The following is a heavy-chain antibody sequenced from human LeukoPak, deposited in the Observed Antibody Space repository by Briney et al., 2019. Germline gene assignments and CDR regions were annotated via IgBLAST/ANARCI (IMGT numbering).Heavy chain of an antibody. CDR3: ARDIPSGFYTPDY. Sequence: PGGSLRLSCVASGFTFSDYWMSWVRQAPGMGLEWVANIETDGDEKNYVDSVKGRFTISRDNARNSLYLQMSSLRVEDTAVYYCARDIPSGFYTPDYWGRGPWSPSPQ. D-gene: IGHD5-12*01. V-gene: IGHV3-7*01. CDR1: GFTFSDYW. CDR2: IETDGDEK. J-gene: IGHJ4*02.